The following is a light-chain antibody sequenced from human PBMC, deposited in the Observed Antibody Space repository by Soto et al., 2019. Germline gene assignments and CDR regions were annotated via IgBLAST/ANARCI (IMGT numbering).Light chain of an antibody. Sequence: DIVMTQSPDSLAVSLGERATINCKSSQSVFYSSNNKYYLAWYQQKPGQPPNLLIYWASTRESGVPDRFSGSGSGTDFTLTISSLQAEDVAVYYCQQYYGIPYTFGQGTKLEIK. CDR1: QSVFYSSNNKYY. CDR2: WAS. CDR3: QQYYGIPYT. J-gene: IGKJ2*01. V-gene: IGKV4-1*01.